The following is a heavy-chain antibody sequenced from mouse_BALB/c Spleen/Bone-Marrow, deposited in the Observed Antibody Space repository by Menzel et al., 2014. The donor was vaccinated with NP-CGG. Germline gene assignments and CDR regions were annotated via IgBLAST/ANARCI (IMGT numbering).Heavy chain of an antibody. V-gene: IGHV1S56*01. Sequence: QVQLQQSGPELVKPGASVKMSCKASGYTFTSYFIHWVKQRPGQGLEWIGWIYPGDGSTRYNEKFKGKTTLTADKSSSTAYMLLSSLTSEDSAIYFCARGDYNYGSGRAWFAYWGQGTLVTVSA. CDR2: IYPGDGST. CDR1: GYTFTSYF. CDR3: ARGDYNYGSGRAWFAY. J-gene: IGHJ3*01. D-gene: IGHD1-1*01.